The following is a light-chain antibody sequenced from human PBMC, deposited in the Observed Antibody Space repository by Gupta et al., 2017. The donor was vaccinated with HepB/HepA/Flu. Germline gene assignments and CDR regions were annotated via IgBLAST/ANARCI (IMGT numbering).Light chain of an antibody. Sequence: DVVMTQSPVSLPVTLGQPASFSCTSNQSLVYTDGNTYLSWFQQRPGQSPRRLIYQVSNRDSGVPDRFSGSGSGTDFTLKITRVEAEDVGIYFCMQGSFWPETFGQGTKVEIK. CDR3: MQGSFWPET. CDR1: QSLVYTDGNTY. V-gene: IGKV2-30*01. J-gene: IGKJ1*01. CDR2: QVS.